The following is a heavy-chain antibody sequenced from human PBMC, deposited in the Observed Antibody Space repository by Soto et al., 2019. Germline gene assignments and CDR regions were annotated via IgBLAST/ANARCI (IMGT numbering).Heavy chain of an antibody. CDR2: INHSGST. D-gene: IGHD2-8*02. CDR3: ARDKITGLLDY. Sequence: PSETLSLTCAVYGGSFSGYYWTWIRQPPGTGLEWIGEINHSGSTNYNPSLKSRVTISVDTSKNQFSLKLTSVTAAGTAVYYCARDKITGLLDYWGQGALVTVSS. V-gene: IGHV4-34*01. CDR1: GGSFSGYY. J-gene: IGHJ4*02.